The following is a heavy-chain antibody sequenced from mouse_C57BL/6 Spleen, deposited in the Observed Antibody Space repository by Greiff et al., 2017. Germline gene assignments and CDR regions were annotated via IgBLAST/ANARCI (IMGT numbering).Heavy chain of an antibody. Sequence: QVHVKQSDAELVKPGASVKISCKVSGYTFTDHTIPWMKQRPEQGLEWIGYIYPRDGSPTYNEKFKGRATLTADKSACSAYMRLNILTSEDSAVYFCSRSYDYDAYYFDVWGQGTTLTVSS. CDR1: GYTFTDHT. D-gene: IGHD2-4*01. V-gene: IGHV1-78*01. J-gene: IGHJ2*01. CDR3: SRSYDYDAYYFDV. CDR2: IYPRDGSP.